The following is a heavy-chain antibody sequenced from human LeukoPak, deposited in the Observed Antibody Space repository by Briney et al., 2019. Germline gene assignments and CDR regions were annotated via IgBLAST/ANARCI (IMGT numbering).Heavy chain of an antibody. Sequence: GGSLRLSCAVSGFTFSRYAMSWVRQAPGKGLEWVSAISNSGGSTYYADSVKGRFTISRDNSKNTLYLQMNSLRAEDTAVYYCARGGRVAATLNYWGQGTLVTVSS. CDR1: GFTFSRYA. V-gene: IGHV3-23*01. CDR2: ISNSGGST. CDR3: ARGGRVAATLNY. D-gene: IGHD2-15*01. J-gene: IGHJ4*02.